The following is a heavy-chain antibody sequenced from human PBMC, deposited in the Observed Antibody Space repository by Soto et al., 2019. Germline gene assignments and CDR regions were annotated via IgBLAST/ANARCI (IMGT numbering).Heavy chain of an antibody. CDR1: GVSVTSYT. Sequence: SETLSLTCIVSGVSVTSYTWSWVRQPANKGLEWIGLVFSSGAAPYSPSLKSRVRISMDTPENRISLKFDSVTAADAGVYYCTRDGMTTGDTWGPGTLVTVPQ. D-gene: IGHD2-21*02. V-gene: IGHV4-4*07. CDR2: VFSSGAA. J-gene: IGHJ4*02. CDR3: TRDGMTTGDT.